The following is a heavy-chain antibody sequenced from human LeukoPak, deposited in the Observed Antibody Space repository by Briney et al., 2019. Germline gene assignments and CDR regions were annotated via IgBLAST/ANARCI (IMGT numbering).Heavy chain of an antibody. J-gene: IGHJ4*02. D-gene: IGHD2-2*01. Sequence: GGSLRLSCAASGFTFSSYGMHWVRQAPGKGLEWVAVIWYDGSNKYCADSVKGRFTISRDNSKNTLYLQMNSLRAEDTAVYYCARGEVVVVPATFDYWGQGTLVTVSS. CDR1: GFTFSSYG. CDR3: ARGEVVVVPATFDY. V-gene: IGHV3-33*01. CDR2: IWYDGSNK.